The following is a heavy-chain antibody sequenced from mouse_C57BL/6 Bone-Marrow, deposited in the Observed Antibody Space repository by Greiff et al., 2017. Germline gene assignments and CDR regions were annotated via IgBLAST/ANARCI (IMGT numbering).Heavy chain of an antibody. D-gene: IGHD3-2*02. CDR1: GYTFTSYT. CDR2: INPSSGYT. CDR3: ARAATAQALDY. Sequence: VQLQQSGAELARPGASVKMSCKASGYTFTSYTMHWVKQRPGQGLEWIGYINPSSGYTKYNQKFKDKATLTADKSSSPAYRQLSSLTSEDSAVYYCARAATAQALDYWGQGTTLTVSS. V-gene: IGHV1-4*01. J-gene: IGHJ2*01.